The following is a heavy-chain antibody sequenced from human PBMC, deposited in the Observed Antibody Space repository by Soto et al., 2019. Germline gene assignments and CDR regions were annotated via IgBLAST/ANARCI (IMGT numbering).Heavy chain of an antibody. J-gene: IGHJ4*02. CDR3: ASGEPLLGWNELARFDY. D-gene: IGHD1-1*01. CDR1: GFTVSSNY. CDR2: IYSGGST. V-gene: IGHV3-53*04. Sequence: EVQLVESGGGLLQPGGSLRLSCAASGFTVSSNYMSWVRQAPGKGLEWVSVIYSGGSTYYADSVKGRFTISRHNSKNTLYLPMNSLRAEDTAVYYCASGEPLLGWNELARFDYWGQGTLVTVSS.